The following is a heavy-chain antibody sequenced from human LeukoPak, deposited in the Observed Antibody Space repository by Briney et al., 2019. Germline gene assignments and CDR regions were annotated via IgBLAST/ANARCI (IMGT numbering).Heavy chain of an antibody. D-gene: IGHD3-9*01. CDR1: GYSFTSYW. CDR3: ARHQYDILTGYYLWWFDP. V-gene: IGHV5-10-1*01. J-gene: IGHJ5*02. CDR2: IDPSDSYT. Sequence: GESLKISCKGSGYSFTSYWISWVRQMPGKGLEWMVRIDPSDSYTNYSPSFQGHVTISADKSISTAYLQWSSLKASDTAMYYCARHQYDILTGYYLWWFDPWGQGTLVTVSS.